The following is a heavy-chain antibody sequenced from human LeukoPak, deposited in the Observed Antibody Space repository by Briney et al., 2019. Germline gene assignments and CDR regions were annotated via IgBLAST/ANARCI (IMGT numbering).Heavy chain of an antibody. D-gene: IGHD2-2*01. V-gene: IGHV3-21*01. CDR1: GFTFSSYS. J-gene: IGHJ4*02. Sequence: GGSLRLSCAASGFTFSSYSMNWVRQAPGKGLEWVSSISSSSSYIYYADSVKGRFTISRDNAENSLYLQMNSLRAEDTAVYYCARDSTSCLFDYWGQGTLVTVSS. CDR3: ARDSTSCLFDY. CDR2: ISSSSSYI.